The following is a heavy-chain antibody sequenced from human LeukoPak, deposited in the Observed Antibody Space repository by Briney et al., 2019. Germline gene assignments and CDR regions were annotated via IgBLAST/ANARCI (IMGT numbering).Heavy chain of an antibody. J-gene: IGHJ4*02. V-gene: IGHV4-59*08. Sequence: SETLSLTWTVSGGSITSSYWSWIRQPPGKGLEWIGYIYYSVSTNYNPSLKSRFTISVDTSKNQSSLKLSSVTAADTAVYYCARRGYSGYDDYWGQGTLVTVSS. CDR1: GGSITSSY. D-gene: IGHD5-12*01. CDR3: ARRGYSGYDDY. CDR2: IYYSVST.